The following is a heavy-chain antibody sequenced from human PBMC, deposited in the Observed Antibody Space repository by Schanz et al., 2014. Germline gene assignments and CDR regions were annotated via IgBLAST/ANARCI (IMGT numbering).Heavy chain of an antibody. D-gene: IGHD3-3*01. CDR3: VRDSFFAFDY. V-gene: IGHV3-48*01. CDR2: INTGSNYI. CDR1: GFTFSSYA. Sequence: EVQLLESGGGLVQPGGSLRLSCAASGFTFSSYAMSWVRQAPGKGLEWISFINTGSNYINYADSVKGRFTMSRDNAKNSVFLQMNSLRAEDTAVYYCVRDSFFAFDYWGQGTLVTVSS. J-gene: IGHJ4*02.